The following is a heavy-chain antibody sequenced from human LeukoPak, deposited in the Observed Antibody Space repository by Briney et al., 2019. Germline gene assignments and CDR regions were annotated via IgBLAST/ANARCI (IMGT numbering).Heavy chain of an antibody. CDR2: FDTDGSKT. CDR3: ARSRGGFYHY. D-gene: IGHD2/OR15-2a*01. Sequence: GGSLRLSCAASGFTFSNGWVHWVRQAPGKGLVWVSRFDTDGSKTTYADSVKGRFTISRDNAKNTLYLQMNSLRVEDTALYYCARSRGGFYHYWGQGTLVTVSS. CDR1: GFTFSNGW. V-gene: IGHV3-74*01. J-gene: IGHJ4*02.